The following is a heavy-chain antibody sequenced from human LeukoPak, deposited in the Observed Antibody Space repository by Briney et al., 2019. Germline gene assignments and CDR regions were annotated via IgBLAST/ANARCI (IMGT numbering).Heavy chain of an antibody. D-gene: IGHD2-21*02. CDR1: GFTFSSYG. CDR2: ISYDGSNK. J-gene: IGHJ4*02. Sequence: GGSLRLSCAASGFTFSSYGMHWVRQAPGKGLEWVAVISYDGSNKYYADSVKGRFTISRDNSKNTLYLQMNSLRAEDTAVYYCARSRDFAYCGGDCHPPPGYWGQGTLVTVSS. V-gene: IGHV3-30*03. CDR3: ARSRDFAYCGGDCHPPPGY.